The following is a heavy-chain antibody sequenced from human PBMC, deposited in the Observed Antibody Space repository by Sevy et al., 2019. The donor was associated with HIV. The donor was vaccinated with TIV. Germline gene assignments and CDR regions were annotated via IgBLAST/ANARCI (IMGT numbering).Heavy chain of an antibody. V-gene: IGHV3-11*01. CDR2: ISSSGSTI. Sequence: GGSLRLSCAASVFTFSDYYMSWIRQAPGKGLEWVSYISSSGSTIYYADSVKGRFTISRDNAKNSLYLQMNSLRAEDTAVYYCAGGVGDGYNWGAFDIWGQGTMVTVSS. CDR1: VFTFSDYY. D-gene: IGHD5-12*01. J-gene: IGHJ3*02. CDR3: AGGVGDGYNWGAFDI.